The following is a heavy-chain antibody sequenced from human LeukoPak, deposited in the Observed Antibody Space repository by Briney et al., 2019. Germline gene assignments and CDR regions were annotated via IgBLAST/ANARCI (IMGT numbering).Heavy chain of an antibody. V-gene: IGHV3-66*01. CDR1: GFTVSSNY. J-gene: IGHJ4*02. Sequence: GGSLRLSCAASGFTVSSNYMSWVRQAPGKGLEWVSVIYSGGSTYYADSVKGRFTISRDNSKNTLYLQMSSLRAEDTAVYYCARNCSSTSCFQTDYWGQGTLVTVSS. D-gene: IGHD2-2*01. CDR2: IYSGGST. CDR3: ARNCSSTSCFQTDY.